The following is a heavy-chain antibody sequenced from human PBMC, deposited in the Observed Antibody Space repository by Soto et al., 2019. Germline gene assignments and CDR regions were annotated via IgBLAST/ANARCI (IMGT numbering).Heavy chain of an antibody. V-gene: IGHV4-4*02. CDR2: IYHSGST. CDR1: GGSISSSNW. CDR3: ARDVRAVYGDYVGYYFDY. Sequence: QVQLQESGPGLVKPSGTLSLTCAVSGGSISSSNWWSWVRQPPGKGLEWIGEIYHSGSTNYNPSLKSRVTISVDKSKNQFSLKLSSVTAADTAVYYCARDVRAVYGDYVGYYFDYWGQGTLVTVSS. J-gene: IGHJ4*02. D-gene: IGHD4-17*01.